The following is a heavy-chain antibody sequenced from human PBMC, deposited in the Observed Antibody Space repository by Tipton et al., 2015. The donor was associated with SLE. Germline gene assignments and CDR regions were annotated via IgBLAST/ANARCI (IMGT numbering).Heavy chain of an antibody. CDR1: GGSFSDYY. CDR2: INHSGST. V-gene: IGHV4-34*01. CDR3: ARRDYYSKCFDY. Sequence: TLSLTCAVYGGSFSDYYWSWIRLPPGKGLEWIGEINHSGSTNYNPSLKSRVTISVDTSKNQFSLKLSSVTAADTAVYYCARRDYYSKCFDYWGQGTLVTVSS. D-gene: IGHD4-11*01. J-gene: IGHJ4*02.